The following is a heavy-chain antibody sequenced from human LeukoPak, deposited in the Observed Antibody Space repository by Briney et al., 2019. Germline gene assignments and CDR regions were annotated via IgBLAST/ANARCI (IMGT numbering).Heavy chain of an antibody. D-gene: IGHD3-16*02. Sequence: SETLSLTCAVYGGSFSGYYWSWIRQPPGKGLEWIGYIYHSGSTYYNPSLKSRVTISVDRSKNQFSLKLSSVTAADTAVYYCARDRWAGLAPAFDIWGQGTMVTVSS. CDR1: GGSFSGYY. V-gene: IGHV4-34*01. CDR2: IYHSGST. J-gene: IGHJ3*02. CDR3: ARDRWAGLAPAFDI.